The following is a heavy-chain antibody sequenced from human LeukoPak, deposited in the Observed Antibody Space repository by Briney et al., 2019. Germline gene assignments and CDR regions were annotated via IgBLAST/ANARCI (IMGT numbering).Heavy chain of an antibody. CDR2: ISSSTSTI. J-gene: IGHJ4*02. CDR3: ARDLASVGY. D-gene: IGHD3-10*01. Sequence: GGSLRLSCAASGFTFSSYSMNWVRQAPGEGLEWVSYISSSTSTIYYADSVKGRFTISRDNAKNSLYLQMNSLRAEDTAVYYCARDLASVGYWGQGTLVTVSS. CDR1: GFTFSSYS. V-gene: IGHV3-48*01.